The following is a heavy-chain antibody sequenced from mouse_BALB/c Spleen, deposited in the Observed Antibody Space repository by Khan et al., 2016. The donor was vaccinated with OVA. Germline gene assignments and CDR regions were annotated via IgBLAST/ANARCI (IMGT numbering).Heavy chain of an antibody. CDR1: GFTFSNYG. Sequence: EVQLVESGGGLVQPGGSLKLSCAASGFTFSNYGMSWIRQTPDKRLELVATINSNGGNTYYPDSVKGRFTISRDNAKNTLYLQMSSLKSEDTAMYYCASALYDGYYYYYAMDYWGQGTSVTVSS. CDR2: INSNGGNT. V-gene: IGHV5-6-3*01. J-gene: IGHJ4*01. D-gene: IGHD2-3*01. CDR3: ASALYDGYYYYYAMDY.